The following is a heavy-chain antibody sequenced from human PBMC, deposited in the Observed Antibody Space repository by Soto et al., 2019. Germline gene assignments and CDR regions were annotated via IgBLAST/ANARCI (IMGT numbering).Heavy chain of an antibody. Sequence: PXETLVLTFTVSGCSINTYSGSWIRQPPGKGLEWIGYVDYSGNSDSSPSLKSRVTISIDTSKKQVSLKLNSVTAAATAVYYCARNWFSVAGRFHFDYWGQGLPVTVSS. J-gene: IGHJ4*02. CDR2: VDYSGNS. CDR1: GCSINTYS. D-gene: IGHD6-19*01. V-gene: IGHV4-59*01. CDR3: ARNWFSVAGRFHFDY.